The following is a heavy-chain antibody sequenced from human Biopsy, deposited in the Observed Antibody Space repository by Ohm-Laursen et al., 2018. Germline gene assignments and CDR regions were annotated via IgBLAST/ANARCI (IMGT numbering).Heavy chain of an antibody. CDR3: AKGSEQLQDAGGVDA. D-gene: IGHD2-8*02. J-gene: IGHJ6*02. CDR1: GFSVADYA. Sequence: SLRLSCTASGFSVADYAMHWVRQVSGKGLEWVSFIGWDGANTYYGGSVRGRFTISRDNDKNALYLQMNSLRLEDSGFYYCAKGSEQLQDAGGVDAWGQGTTVTVSS. CDR2: IGWDGANT. V-gene: IGHV3-43D*04.